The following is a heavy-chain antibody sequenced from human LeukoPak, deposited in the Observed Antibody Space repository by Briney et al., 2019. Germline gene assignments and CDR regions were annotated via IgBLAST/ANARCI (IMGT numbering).Heavy chain of an antibody. CDR3: ERWTRERNRITVTNYYYHMDV. J-gene: IGHJ6*03. CDR1: GGSFSVYY. D-gene: IGHD4-11*01. V-gene: IGHV4-34*01. CDR2: INHSGST. Sequence: SQTLSLTCAVYGGSFSVYYWIWIRHPPGKALEWIVEINHSGSTNYNPSLKSRVTISVDTSKNQFSLKVSSVTAADSAVYYCERWTRERNRITVTNYYYHMDVWGRGTTVTVSS.